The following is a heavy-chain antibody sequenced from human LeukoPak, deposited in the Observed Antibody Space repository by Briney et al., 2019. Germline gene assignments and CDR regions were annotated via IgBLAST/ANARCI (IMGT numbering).Heavy chain of an antibody. J-gene: IGHJ4*02. D-gene: IGHD2-15*01. Sequence: GGSLRLSCAASGFTFSSYAMSWVRQAPGKGLEWVSAISGSGGSTYYADSVKGRFTISRDNSENTLYLQMNSLRAEDTAVYYCAKDRPPHCSGGSCVLFDYWGQGTLVTVSS. CDR2: ISGSGGST. V-gene: IGHV3-23*01. CDR3: AKDRPPHCSGGSCVLFDY. CDR1: GFTFSSYA.